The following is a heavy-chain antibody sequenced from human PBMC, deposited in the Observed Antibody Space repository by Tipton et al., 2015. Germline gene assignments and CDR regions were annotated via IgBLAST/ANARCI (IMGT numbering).Heavy chain of an antibody. D-gene: IGHD6-19*01. J-gene: IGHJ6*02. CDR1: DFTVSTNY. CDR3: AKTRAGTAYYYAMDA. Sequence: QLVQSGGGLIQPGGSLRLSCAASDFTVSTNYMTWVRQAPGKGLIWVSRINSDGSTTSYVDSVEGRFTISRDNAQNSVFLHMNSLRAEDAGVYYCAKTRAGTAYYYAMDAWGQGTTVTVSS. V-gene: IGHV3-74*02. CDR2: INSDGSTT.